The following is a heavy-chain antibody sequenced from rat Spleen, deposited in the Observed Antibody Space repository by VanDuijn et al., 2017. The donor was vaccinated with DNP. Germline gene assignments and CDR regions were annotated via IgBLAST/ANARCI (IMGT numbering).Heavy chain of an antibody. CDR2: ISYEGGST. CDR3: AKPDQ. Sequence: EVQLVESGGGLEQPGRSLKLSCAASGFTFSNCAMAWVRQAPTKGLEWVASISYEGGSTYYGDSVKGRFTVSRDNAESTLYLQMNSLRSEDTATYYCAKPDQWGQGVMVTVSS. CDR1: GFTFSNCA. V-gene: IGHV5-22*01. J-gene: IGHJ2*01.